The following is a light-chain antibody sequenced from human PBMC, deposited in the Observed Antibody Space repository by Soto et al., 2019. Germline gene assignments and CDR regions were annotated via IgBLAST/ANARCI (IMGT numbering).Light chain of an antibody. CDR1: RSVGSY. J-gene: IGKJ1*01. Sequence: ETVLTQSPATLSLSPGERATLSCRASRSVGSYLAWYQQKPGQAPRLLIYDASNRATGIPARLSGSGSGTDCTLIISSLEPEDLAVYYCQQRSNWPPTWTFRQGTEVEIK. V-gene: IGKV3-11*01. CDR2: DAS. CDR3: QQRSNWPPTWT.